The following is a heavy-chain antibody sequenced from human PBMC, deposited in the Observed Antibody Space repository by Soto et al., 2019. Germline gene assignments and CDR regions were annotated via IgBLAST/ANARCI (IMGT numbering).Heavy chain of an antibody. Sequence: ASVKGSGKAFGYAFTGYRIGWVRKTPEQGLEWMGWISAYNGNTNYAQNLQGRVTMTTDTSTSTAYMELRSLRSDDTAVYYCARDLRVLRYFDWSRGAFDIWGQGTMVTVSS. D-gene: IGHD3-9*01. V-gene: IGHV1-18*01. CDR3: ARDLRVLRYFDWSRGAFDI. CDR2: ISAYNGNT. CDR1: GYAFTGYR. J-gene: IGHJ3*02.